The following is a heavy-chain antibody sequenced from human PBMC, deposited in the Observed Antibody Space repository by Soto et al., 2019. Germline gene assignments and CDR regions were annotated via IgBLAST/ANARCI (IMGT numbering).Heavy chain of an antibody. Sequence: EVQLLESGGGLGQPGGSLRLSCAASGFTFSSYAINWVRQAPGMGLEWVSVISASGDTTYFADSAEGRFTISRDNSKTTVYLQMNSLTTEETAGYYSAKKRIASAAAHFDFWGQGTLVTGSS. V-gene: IGHV3-23*01. CDR2: ISASGDTT. CDR1: GFTFSSYA. J-gene: IGHJ4*02. CDR3: AKKRIASAAAHFDF. D-gene: IGHD2-21*01.